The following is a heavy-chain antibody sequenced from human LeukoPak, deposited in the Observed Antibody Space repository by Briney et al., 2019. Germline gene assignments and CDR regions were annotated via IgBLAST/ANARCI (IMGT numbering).Heavy chain of an antibody. CDR1: GGSFSGFY. Sequence: SETLSLTCAVYGGSFSGFYWSWIRQPPGKGLEWIGEINHSGSTNYNPFLKSRVTISVDTSKNQFSLKLSSVTAADTAVYYCARGVVITKYYYYYMDGWGKGTTVTVSS. V-gene: IGHV4-34*01. D-gene: IGHD3-22*01. CDR3: ARGVVITKYYYYYMDG. J-gene: IGHJ6*03. CDR2: INHSGST.